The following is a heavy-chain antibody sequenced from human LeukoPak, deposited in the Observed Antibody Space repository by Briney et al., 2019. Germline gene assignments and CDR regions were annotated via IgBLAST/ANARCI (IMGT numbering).Heavy chain of an antibody. J-gene: IGHJ4*02. D-gene: IGHD4-17*01. CDR1: GFTFSSYW. V-gene: IGHV3-74*01. CDR3: ARVTVTTFPQDY. Sequence: GGSLRLSCAASGFTFSSYWMHWVRQAPGKGLVWVSRINSDGNSTNYADSVKGRFTISRDNAKNTLYLQMNSLRAEDTAVYYCARVTVTTFPQDYWGQGTLVTVSS. CDR2: INSDGNST.